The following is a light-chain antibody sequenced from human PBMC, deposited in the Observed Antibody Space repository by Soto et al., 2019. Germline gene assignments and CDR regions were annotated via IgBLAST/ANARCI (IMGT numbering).Light chain of an antibody. J-gene: IGLJ2*01. CDR3: AAWDDSPNVNLV. CDR2: SNN. V-gene: IGLV1-44*01. CDR1: ISNIGSNT. Sequence: VLTQPPSASGTPGQRVTISCSGSISNIGSNTVNWYQQLPGTAPKLLIYSNNQRPSGVPDRFSGSKPGTSASLATSGLQSGDEDDYYCAAWDDSPNVNLVFGGETKLTV.